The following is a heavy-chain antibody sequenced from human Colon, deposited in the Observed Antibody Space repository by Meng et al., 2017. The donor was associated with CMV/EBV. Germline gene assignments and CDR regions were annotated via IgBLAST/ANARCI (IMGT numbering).Heavy chain of an antibody. CDR3: ARARSITIFGVVILPYGMDV. CDR2: IYYSGST. J-gene: IGHJ6*02. Sequence: SETLSLTCTVSGGSISSYYWSWIRQPPGKGLEWIGYIYYSGSTNYNPSLKSRVTISVDTSKNQFSLKLSSVTAADTAVYYCARARSITIFGVVILPYGMDVWGQGTTVTVSS. CDR1: GGSISSYY. D-gene: IGHD3-3*01. V-gene: IGHV4-59*12.